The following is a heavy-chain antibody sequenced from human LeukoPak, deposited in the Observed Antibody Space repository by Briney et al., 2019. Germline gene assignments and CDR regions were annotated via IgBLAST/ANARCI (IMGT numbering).Heavy chain of an antibody. CDR3: ASDFAPQDVLLWFGEFDY. CDR1: GGTFSSYA. Sequence: ASVKVSCKASGGTFSSYAISWVRQAPGQGLERMGGIIPIFGTANYAQKFQGRVTITADESTSTAYMELSSLRSEDTAVYYCASDFAPQDVLLWFGEFDYWGQGTLVTVSS. J-gene: IGHJ4*02. D-gene: IGHD3-10*01. CDR2: IIPIFGTA. V-gene: IGHV1-69*13.